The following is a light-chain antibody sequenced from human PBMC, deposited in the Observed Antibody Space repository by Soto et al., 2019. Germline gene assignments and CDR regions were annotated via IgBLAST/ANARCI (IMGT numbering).Light chain of an antibody. Sequence: EIVLTQSPGTLSLSPGERATLSCRASQSVSRTYLAWYQQKPGQAPRLLIYGASSRATGIPDRFSGSGSGTDFTLSISRLEPELFAVYFCQQYERSTTTFGGCTKVEI. J-gene: IGKJ4*01. CDR3: QQYERSTTT. CDR2: GAS. V-gene: IGKV3-20*01. CDR1: QSVSRTY.